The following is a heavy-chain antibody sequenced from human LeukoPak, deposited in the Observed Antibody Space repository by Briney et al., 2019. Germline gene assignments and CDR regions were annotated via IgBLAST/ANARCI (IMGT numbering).Heavy chain of an antibody. D-gene: IGHD1-26*01. CDR2: IKGDGSET. V-gene: IGHV3-7*01. CDR3: ARDNPWEGY. J-gene: IGHJ4*02. CDR1: GFTVSSNY. Sequence: SGGSLRLSCSACGFTVSSNYMSWVRQAPGKGLEWVANIKGDGSETFHVDSVKGRFTISRDNAKNSLYPQMNNLRADDTSIYYCARDNPWEGYWGQRTLVTISS.